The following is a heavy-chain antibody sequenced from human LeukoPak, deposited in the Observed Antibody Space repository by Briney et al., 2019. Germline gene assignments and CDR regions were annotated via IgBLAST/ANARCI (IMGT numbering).Heavy chain of an antibody. Sequence: GGSLRLSCAASGFTFSDYYMSWIRQAPGKGLEWVSYISSSGSTIFYADSVKGRFTISRDNAKNSLYLQMNSLRAEDTAVYYCARDSDVSYDFWSGYYGWYFDYWGQGTLVTVSS. D-gene: IGHD3-3*01. J-gene: IGHJ4*02. CDR1: GFTFSDYY. CDR2: ISSSGSTI. CDR3: ARDSDVSYDFWSGYYGWYFDY. V-gene: IGHV3-11*04.